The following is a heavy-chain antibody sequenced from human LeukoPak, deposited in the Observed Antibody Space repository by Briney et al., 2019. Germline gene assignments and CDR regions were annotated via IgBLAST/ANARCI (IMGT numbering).Heavy chain of an antibody. J-gene: IGHJ3*02. V-gene: IGHV1-69*06. D-gene: IGHD3-10*01. CDR1: GGTFSSYA. CDR3: ASEYGSGSYYNAAFDI. CDR2: IIPIFGTA. Sequence: GVSVKVSCKASGGTFSSYAISWVRQAPGQGLEWMGGIIPIFGTANYAQKFQGRVTITADKSTSTAYMELSSLRSEDTAVYYCASEYGSGSYYNAAFDIWGQGTMVTVSS.